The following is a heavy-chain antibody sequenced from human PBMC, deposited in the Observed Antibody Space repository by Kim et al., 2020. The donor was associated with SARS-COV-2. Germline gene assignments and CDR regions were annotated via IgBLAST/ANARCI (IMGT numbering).Heavy chain of an antibody. Sequence: YSPAFQGQVTISADESATTAYQQWSSLKASDTAMYYCARSAGPYDYYFDYWGQGTLVTVSS. D-gene: IGHD3-16*01. V-gene: IGHV5-51*01. J-gene: IGHJ4*02. CDR3: ARSAGPYDYYFDY.